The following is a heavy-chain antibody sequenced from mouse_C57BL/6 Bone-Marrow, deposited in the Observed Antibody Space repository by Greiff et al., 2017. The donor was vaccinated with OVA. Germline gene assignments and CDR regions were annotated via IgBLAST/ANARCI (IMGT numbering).Heavy chain of an antibody. V-gene: IGHV6-3*01. CDR1: GFTFSNYW. D-gene: IGHD1-1*01. Sequence: EVKLEESGGGLVQPGGSMKLSCVASGFTFSNYWMNWVRQSPEKGLEWVAQIRLKSDNYATHYAESVKGRFTISRDDSKSSVYLQMNNLRAEDTGIYYCAEGHYYGSSYWYFDVWGTGTTVTVSS. CDR2: IRLKSDNYAT. J-gene: IGHJ1*03. CDR3: AEGHYYGSSYWYFDV.